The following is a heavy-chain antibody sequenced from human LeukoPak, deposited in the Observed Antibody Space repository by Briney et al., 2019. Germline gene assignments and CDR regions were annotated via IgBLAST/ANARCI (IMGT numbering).Heavy chain of an antibody. CDR2: INQSGST. CDR3: ASSSGVLEYFQH. J-gene: IGHJ1*01. D-gene: IGHD2-8*01. V-gene: IGHV4-34*01. Sequence: PSETLSLTCAAYGGTFSGYYWGWIRQPPGKGLEWIGEINQSGSTNYSPSLKSRVTISVDTSKNQFSLKLTSVTAADTAVYYCASSSGVLEYFQHWGQGTLVTVSS. CDR1: GGTFSGYY.